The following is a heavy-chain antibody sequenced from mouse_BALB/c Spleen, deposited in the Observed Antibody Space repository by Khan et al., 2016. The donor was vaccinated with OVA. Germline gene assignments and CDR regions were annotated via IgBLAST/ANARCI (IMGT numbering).Heavy chain of an antibody. CDR3: ARQPYYHYYIMDY. CDR2: IWSDGST. CDR1: GFSLTNYG. J-gene: IGHJ4*01. D-gene: IGHD2-10*01. V-gene: IGHV2-6-1*01. Sequence: VQLQESGPGLVAPSQSLSITCTISGFSLTNYGVHWLRQPPGKGLEWLVVIWSDGSTTYNSALKSRLSITTDNSTSQVFLKMNSLQTDNTAVDYCARQPYYHYYIMDYWGQGTSVTVSS.